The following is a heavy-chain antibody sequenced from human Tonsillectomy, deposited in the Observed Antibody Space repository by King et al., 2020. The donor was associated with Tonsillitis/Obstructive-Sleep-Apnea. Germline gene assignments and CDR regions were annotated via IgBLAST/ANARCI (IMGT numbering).Heavy chain of an antibody. CDR1: GFSFNTYG. J-gene: IGHJ6*04. CDR2: IWFDGTKK. CDR3: TRVLEHGIDV. Sequence: VQLVESGGGVVKPGRSLRLSCAASGFSFNTYGMHWVRQAPGKGLEWMAVIWFDGTKKNYADSVKGRFTISRDNSKNTLYMEMNRLRAEDTAVYYFTRVLEHGIDVWGKETTVTVSS. V-gene: IGHV3-33*01.